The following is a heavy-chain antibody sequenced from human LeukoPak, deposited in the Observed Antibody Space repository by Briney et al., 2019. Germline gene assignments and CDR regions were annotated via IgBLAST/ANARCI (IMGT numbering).Heavy chain of an antibody. J-gene: IGHJ4*02. V-gene: IGHV3-21*04. Sequence: GGSLRLSCAASGFTFNTFSMTWVRQAPGKGLEWVSSITSSSSYIYYADSVKGRFTISRDNAKNSLYVQMNSLRAEDTALYYCARVSSSSWNRYFDYWGQGTLVTVSS. D-gene: IGHD2-2*01. CDR1: GFTFNTFS. CDR2: ITSSSSYI. CDR3: ARVSSSSWNRYFDY.